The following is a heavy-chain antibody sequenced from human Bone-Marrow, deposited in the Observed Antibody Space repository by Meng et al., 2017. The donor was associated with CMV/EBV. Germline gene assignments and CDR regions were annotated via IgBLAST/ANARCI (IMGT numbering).Heavy chain of an antibody. CDR3: AKDRTTVVDY. Sequence: HGQLGECGGGVVQPGGSRILYWAASGFTYSSDGMHWGRQAPDKGLEWGAFIRYDGSNKYYADSVKGRFTISRDNSKNTLYLQMNSLRAEDTAVYYCAKDRTTVVDYWGQGTLVTVSS. CDR2: IRYDGSNK. CDR1: GFTYSSDG. J-gene: IGHJ4*02. V-gene: IGHV3-30*02. D-gene: IGHD4-23*01.